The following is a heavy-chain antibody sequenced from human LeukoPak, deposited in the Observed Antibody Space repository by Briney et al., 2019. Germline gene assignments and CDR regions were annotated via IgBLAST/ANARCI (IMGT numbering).Heavy chain of an antibody. D-gene: IGHD3-10*01. J-gene: IGHJ6*02. CDR3: AKVPYSDYGSGRPPFMDV. CDR1: GFTFSNYA. V-gene: IGHV3-23*01. CDR2: ISDSGDST. Sequence: GGSLRLSCEASGFTFSNYAMSWVRQAPGKGLEWVSTISDSGDSTYYADSVKGRFTISRDNYKNTLYLQMDSLRAEDAAIYYCAKVPYSDYGSGRPPFMDVWGQGTTVVVSS.